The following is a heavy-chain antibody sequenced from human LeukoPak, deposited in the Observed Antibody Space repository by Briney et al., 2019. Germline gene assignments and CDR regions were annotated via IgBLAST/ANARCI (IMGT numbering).Heavy chain of an antibody. Sequence: SVKVSCKASGGTFSSYAISWVRQAPGQGLEWMGRIIPIFGTANYAQKFQGRVTITTDESTSTAYMELSSLRSEDTAVYYCARGPSYYYDSSGYYYAYYFDYWGQGTLVTVSS. J-gene: IGHJ4*02. D-gene: IGHD3-22*01. CDR2: IIPIFGTA. CDR3: ARGPSYYYDSSGYYYAYYFDY. CDR1: GGTFSSYA. V-gene: IGHV1-69*05.